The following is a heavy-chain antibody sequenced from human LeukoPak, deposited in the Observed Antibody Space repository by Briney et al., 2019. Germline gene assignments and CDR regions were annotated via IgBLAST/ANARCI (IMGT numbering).Heavy chain of an antibody. CDR3: AALPNSGSYPTLDY. Sequence: SETLSLTCAVYGGSFSGYYWSWIRQPPGKGLEWIGEINHSGSTNYNPSLKSRVTISVDTSKNQFSLKLSSVTAADTVVYYCAALPNSGSYPTLDYWGQGTLVTVSS. CDR1: GGSFSGYY. J-gene: IGHJ4*02. V-gene: IGHV4-34*01. D-gene: IGHD1-26*01. CDR2: INHSGST.